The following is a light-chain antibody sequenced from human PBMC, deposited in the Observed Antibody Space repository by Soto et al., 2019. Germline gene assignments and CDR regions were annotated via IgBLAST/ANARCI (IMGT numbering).Light chain of an antibody. Sequence: DIQMTQSPSSLSASVGDRVTITCRASQSTSSYLNWYQQKPGKAPKLLIYAASSLQSGVPSRFSGSGSGTDFTLTISSLQPEDFATYYCQQSYSTLYTFGQGNKLEIK. V-gene: IGKV1-39*01. J-gene: IGKJ2*01. CDR2: AAS. CDR3: QQSYSTLYT. CDR1: QSTSSY.